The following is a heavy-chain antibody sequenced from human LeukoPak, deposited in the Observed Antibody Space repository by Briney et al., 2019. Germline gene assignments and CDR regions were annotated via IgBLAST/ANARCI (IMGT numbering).Heavy chain of an antibody. V-gene: IGHV1-69*13. D-gene: IGHD2-2*02. CDR1: GGTFSSYA. J-gene: IGHJ4*02. CDR3: ARGNPNPLVSYTPPFDY. Sequence: ASVKFSCKASGGTFSSYAISWVRQAPGQGLEWMGGIIPIFGTANYAQKFQGRVTITADESTSTAYMELSSLRSEDTAVYYCARGNPNPLVSYTPPFDYWGQGTLVTVSS. CDR2: IIPIFGTA.